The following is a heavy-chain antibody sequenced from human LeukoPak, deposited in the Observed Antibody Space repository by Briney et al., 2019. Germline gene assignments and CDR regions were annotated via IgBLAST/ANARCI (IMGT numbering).Heavy chain of an antibody. CDR3: ARDRRRIAVAEDGMDV. Sequence: SQTLSLTCTVSGGSISSGSYYWSWIRQPAGKGLEWIGRIYTSGSTNYNPSLKSRVTISVDTSKNQFSLKLSSVTAADTAVYYCARDRRRIAVAEDGMDVWGQGTTVTVSS. CDR1: GGSISSGSYY. J-gene: IGHJ6*02. V-gene: IGHV4-61*02. CDR2: IYTSGST. D-gene: IGHD6-19*01.